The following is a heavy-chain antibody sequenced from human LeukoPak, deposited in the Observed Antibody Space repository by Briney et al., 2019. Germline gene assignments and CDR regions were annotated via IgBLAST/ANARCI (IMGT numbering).Heavy chain of an antibody. J-gene: IGHJ4*02. D-gene: IGHD3-3*01. CDR3: AKSLYYDFWSGYSH. V-gene: IGHV3-30*18. Sequence: GGSLRLSCAASGFTFSSYAMHWVRQAPGKGLEWVAVISYDGSNKYYADSVKGRFTISRDNSKNTLYLQMNSLRAEDTAVYYCAKSLYYDFWSGYSHWGQGTLVTVSS. CDR1: GFTFSSYA. CDR2: ISYDGSNK.